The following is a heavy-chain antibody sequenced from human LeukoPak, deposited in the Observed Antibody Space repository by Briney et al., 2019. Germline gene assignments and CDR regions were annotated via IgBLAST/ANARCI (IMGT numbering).Heavy chain of an antibody. D-gene: IGHD3-22*01. Sequence: SETLSLTCTVSGGSISSYYWSWIRQPPGKGLEWIGYIYYSGSTNYNPSLKSRVTISVHTSKNQFSLKMTSVTAADTAVYYCARRAITMISDDAFDIWGQGTMVTVSS. CDR1: GGSISSYY. V-gene: IGHV4-59*01. CDR3: ARRAITMISDDAFDI. CDR2: IYYSGST. J-gene: IGHJ3*02.